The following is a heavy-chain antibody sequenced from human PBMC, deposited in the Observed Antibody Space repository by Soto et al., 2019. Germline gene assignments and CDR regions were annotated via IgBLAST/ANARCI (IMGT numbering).Heavy chain of an antibody. CDR2: INPSGGRT. Sequence: QVQLVQSGAEVKKPGASVTVSCKASGYTFTTHYMHWVRQAPGQGLEWMGIINPSGGRTTYALKFQGRGSLTSDTSKNTDYMELSSLRSEDTAVYYCARAGENYGSGTFSPPLRYYFNSWGQGTLVTVSS. CDR3: ARAGENYGSGTFSPPLRYYFNS. CDR1: GYTFTTHY. V-gene: IGHV1-46*01. J-gene: IGHJ4*02. D-gene: IGHD3-10*01.